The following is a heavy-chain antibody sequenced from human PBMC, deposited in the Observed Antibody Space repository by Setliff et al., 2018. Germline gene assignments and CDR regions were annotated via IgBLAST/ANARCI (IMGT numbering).Heavy chain of an antibody. J-gene: IGHJ4*02. D-gene: IGHD2-15*01. Sequence: PSETLSLTCTVSGGSISSGGYYWSWIRQHPGKGLEWIGYIHSSGTTNYNPSLKSRVTLSLDTSKNQFSLELSSVTAADTAMYYCARENGYCSGGACYFMFDYWGQGTLVTVSS. CDR2: IHSSGTT. CDR3: ARENGYCSGGACYFMFDY. CDR1: GGSISSGGYY. V-gene: IGHV4-61*08.